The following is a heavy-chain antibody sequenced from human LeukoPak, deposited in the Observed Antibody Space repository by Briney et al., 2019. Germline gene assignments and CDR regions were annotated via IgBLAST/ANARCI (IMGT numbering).Heavy chain of an antibody. V-gene: IGHV3-21*01. D-gene: IGHD6-6*01. CDR3: ARERQLVRSYFFDY. Sequence: GGSLRLSCAASGFTFSSYSMNWVRQAPGKGLEWVSSISSSSYIYYADSVKGRFTISRDNSKNTLYLQMNSLRAEDTAVYYCARERQLVRSYFFDYWGQGTLVTVSS. J-gene: IGHJ4*02. CDR2: ISSSSYI. CDR1: GFTFSSYS.